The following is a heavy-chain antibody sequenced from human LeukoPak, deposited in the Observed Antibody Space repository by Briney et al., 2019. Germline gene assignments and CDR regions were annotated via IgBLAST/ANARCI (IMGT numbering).Heavy chain of an antibody. CDR2: ITPSGST. V-gene: IGHV4-34*01. D-gene: IGHD3-22*01. Sequence: SETLSLTCVVYGGSFSGYFWSWIRQPPGKGLEWIGEITPSGSTNYNPSLKSRVSISIDTSKKKLSLRLTSVTAADSAVYYCASSFYYDSRDYWGQGTLVTVSP. J-gene: IGHJ4*02. CDR3: ASSFYYDSRDY. CDR1: GGSFSGYF.